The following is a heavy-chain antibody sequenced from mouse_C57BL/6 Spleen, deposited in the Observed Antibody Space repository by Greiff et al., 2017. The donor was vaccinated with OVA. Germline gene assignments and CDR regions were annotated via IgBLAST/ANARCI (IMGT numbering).Heavy chain of an antibody. Sequence: QVQLQQPGAELVRPGSSVKLSCKASGYTFTSYWMHWVKQRPIQGLEWIGNIDPSDSETHYNQKFKDKATLTVDKSSSTAYMQLSSLTSEDSAVYYCARGGYGSSLYFDVWGTGTTVTVSS. D-gene: IGHD1-1*01. J-gene: IGHJ1*03. CDR1: GYTFTSYW. CDR3: ARGGYGSSLYFDV. CDR2: IDPSDSET. V-gene: IGHV1-52*01.